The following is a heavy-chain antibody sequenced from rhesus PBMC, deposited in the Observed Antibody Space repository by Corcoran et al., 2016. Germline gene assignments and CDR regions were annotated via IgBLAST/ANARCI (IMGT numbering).Heavy chain of an antibody. V-gene: IGHV4-93*01. CDR1: GGSISSSNW. D-gene: IGHD1-1*01. CDR3: ASPFTSAGGY. J-gene: IGHJ4*01. Sequence: QVQLQESGPAVVKPSETLSLTCAVSGGSISSSNWWSWIRQAQGKGLEWIGGIYGSGGSTEYNPSLKSRFTISKDTSNNQFSLELSSVTAADTAVYYCASPFTSAGGYWCQGVLVTVSS. CDR2: IYGSGGST.